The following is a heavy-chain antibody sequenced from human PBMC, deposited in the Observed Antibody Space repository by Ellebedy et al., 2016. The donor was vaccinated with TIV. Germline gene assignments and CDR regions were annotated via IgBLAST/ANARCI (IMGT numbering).Heavy chain of an antibody. CDR2: ISGSGAST. V-gene: IGHV3-23*01. CDR3: AKDKVIAAGPITYYGMDV. D-gene: IGHD6-6*01. CDR1: GFTFSVSA. Sequence: GESLKISXAASGFTFSVSAMSWVRQAPGKGLEWVSGISGSGASTYYADSVRGRFTISRDNSKNTVYVHMNGLRDEDTAVYYCAKDKVIAAGPITYYGMDVWGQGTTVIVSS. J-gene: IGHJ6*02.